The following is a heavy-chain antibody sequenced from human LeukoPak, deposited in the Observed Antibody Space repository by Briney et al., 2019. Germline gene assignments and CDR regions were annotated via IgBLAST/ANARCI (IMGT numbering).Heavy chain of an antibody. J-gene: IGHJ6*04. V-gene: IGHV3-7*01. Sequence: AGGSLRLSCAASGITFSNYWMSWVRQAPGKGLEWVANINQDSSEKYYVDSVKGRFTISRDNAKNSLYLQLNTLRPEDTAVYYCAELGITMIGGVWGKGTTVTISS. CDR2: INQDSSEK. CDR1: GITFSNYW. D-gene: IGHD3-10*02. CDR3: AELGITMIGGV.